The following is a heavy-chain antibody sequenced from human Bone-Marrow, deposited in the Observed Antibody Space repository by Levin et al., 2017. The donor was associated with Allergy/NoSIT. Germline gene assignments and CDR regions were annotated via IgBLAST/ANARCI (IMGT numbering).Heavy chain of an antibody. V-gene: IGHV3-64*01. J-gene: IGHJ4*02. CDR3: ARVEGVATIVDY. Sequence: QPGGSLRLSCAASGFTFSTYGMHWVRQAPGKGLEYVSGISSNGGSTYYANSVKGRFTISRDNSKNTLYLQMGSLRGEDMAVNFCARVEGVATIVDYWGQGTLVTVSS. D-gene: IGHD5-12*01. CDR2: ISSNGGST. CDR1: GFTFSTYG.